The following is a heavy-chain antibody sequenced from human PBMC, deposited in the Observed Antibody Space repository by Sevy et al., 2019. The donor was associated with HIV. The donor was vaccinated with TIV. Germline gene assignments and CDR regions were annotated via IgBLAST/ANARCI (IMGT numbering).Heavy chain of an antibody. CDR2: INPVFTTP. Sequence: ASVKVSCKASGGTFSTSGFSWVRQAPGQGLEWMGGINPVFTTPNYAQNFQGRLTITADESTSTGYMELSSLRSEDTAVYYCAWPGSQAQWLGRGGAFDHWGQGTLVTVSS. V-gene: IGHV1-69*13. D-gene: IGHD6-19*01. J-gene: IGHJ4*02. CDR1: GGTFSTSG. CDR3: AWPGSQAQWLGRGGAFDH.